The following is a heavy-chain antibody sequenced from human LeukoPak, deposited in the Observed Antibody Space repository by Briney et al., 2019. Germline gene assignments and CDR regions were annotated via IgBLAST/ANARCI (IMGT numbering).Heavy chain of an antibody. D-gene: IGHD2-2*01. CDR3: ARGTHLGYCSSTSCFTYDY. CDR2: ISDIGSI. J-gene: IGHJ4*02. Sequence: SETLSLTCTVSGGSISSYYWSWIRQPPGKGLEWIAYISDIGSINYNPSLKSRVTISLDTSKNQFSLRLSSVTAADTAVYYCARGTHLGYCSSTSCFTYDYWGQGTLVTVSS. CDR1: GGSISSYY. V-gene: IGHV4-59*08.